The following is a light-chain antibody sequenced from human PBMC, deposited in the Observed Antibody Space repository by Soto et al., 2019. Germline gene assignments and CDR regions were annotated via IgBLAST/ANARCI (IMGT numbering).Light chain of an antibody. V-gene: IGLV3-21*04. CDR3: QVWDSSSDHPGGV. CDR2: YDS. CDR1: NIGSKS. Sequence: SYELTQPPSVSVAPGKTARITCGGNNIGSKSVHWYQQKPGQAPVLVIYYDSDRPSRIPERFSGSNSGNTATLTISRVEAGDEADYYCQVWDSSSDHPGGVFGTGTKLTVL. J-gene: IGLJ1*01.